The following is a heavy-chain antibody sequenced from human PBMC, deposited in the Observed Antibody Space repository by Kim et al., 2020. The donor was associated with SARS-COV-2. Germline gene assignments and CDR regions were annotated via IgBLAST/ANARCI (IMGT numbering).Heavy chain of an antibody. V-gene: IGHV3-15*01. Sequence: KFDGGTTDYNAPVKGRFTIARDDSLNMLYLQMNSLKTEDTAVYYCTTDRFVWGQGTTVTVSS. CDR3: TTDRFV. CDR2: KFDGGTT. J-gene: IGHJ6*02.